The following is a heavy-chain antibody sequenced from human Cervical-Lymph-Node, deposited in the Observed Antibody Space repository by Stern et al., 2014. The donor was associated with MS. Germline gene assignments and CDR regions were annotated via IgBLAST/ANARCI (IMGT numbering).Heavy chain of an antibody. V-gene: IGHV1-69*01. J-gene: IGHJ5*02. D-gene: IGHD6-13*01. CDR1: GGTFSKFP. CDR3: ALSSETSDRWYSLGYDL. CDR2: IFPVFGTP. Sequence: QVHLVQSGAEVTKPGSSVKASCKASGGTFSKFPSSWARQAPGQGLEWMGGIFPVFGTPTYAQEFRGRVTITADVSTSTVYMELSSLRSDDTAVYYCALSSETSDRWYSLGYDLWGQGTLVTVSS.